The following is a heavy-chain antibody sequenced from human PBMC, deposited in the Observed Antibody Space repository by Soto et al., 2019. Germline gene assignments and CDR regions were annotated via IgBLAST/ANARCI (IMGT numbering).Heavy chain of an antibody. CDR1: GFTFSSYS. V-gene: IGHV3-21*01. D-gene: IGHD2-15*01. Sequence: EVQLVESGGGLVKPGGSLRLSCAASGFTFSSYSMNWVRQAPGKGLEWVSSISSSSSYIYYADSVKGRFTISRDNAKNSLHLQMNSLRAEDTAVYYCASRLVAPSDDYFDYWGQGTLVTVSS. CDR3: ASRLVAPSDDYFDY. CDR2: ISSSSSYI. J-gene: IGHJ4*02.